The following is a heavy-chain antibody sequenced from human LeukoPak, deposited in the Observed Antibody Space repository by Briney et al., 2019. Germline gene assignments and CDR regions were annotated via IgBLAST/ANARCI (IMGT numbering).Heavy chain of an antibody. J-gene: IGHJ3*02. V-gene: IGHV3-30-3*01. CDR1: GFTFSSYA. CDR2: ISYDGSNK. CDR3: ARERPGELPTSAFDI. D-gene: IGHD1-26*01. Sequence: TGGSLRLSCAASGFTFSSYAMHWVRQAPGKGLEWVAVISYDGSNKYYADSVKGRFTISRDNSKNTLYLQMNSLRAEDTAVYYCARERPGELPTSAFDIWGQGTMVTVSS.